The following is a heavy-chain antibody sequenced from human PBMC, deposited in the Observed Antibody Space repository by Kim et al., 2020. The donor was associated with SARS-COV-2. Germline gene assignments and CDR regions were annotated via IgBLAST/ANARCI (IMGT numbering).Heavy chain of an antibody. CDR1: GGSFSGYY. D-gene: IGHD3-22*01. Sequence: SETLSLTCAVYGGSFSGYYWSWIRQPPGKGLEWIGEINHSGSTNYNPSLKSRVTISVDTSKNQFSLKLSSVTAADTAVYYCANLSSGYFYSWGQGTLVTV. CDR3: ANLSSGYFYS. CDR2: INHSGST. J-gene: IGHJ4*02. V-gene: IGHV4-34*01.